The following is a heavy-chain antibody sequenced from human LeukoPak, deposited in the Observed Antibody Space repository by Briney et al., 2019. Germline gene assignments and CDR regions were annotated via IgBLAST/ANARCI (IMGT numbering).Heavy chain of an antibody. CDR3: ASIGSSGSLYGY. D-gene: IGHD6-13*01. CDR1: GYTFTGYY. V-gene: IGHV1-2*02. CDR2: INPTSGGT. Sequence: ASGKLCCTSSGYTFTGYYMALMRHAPGPGLEWMGWINPTSGGTNYAQKFQGRVTMTRDTSISTDYMELSRLRSDDTAVYYCASIGSSGSLYGYWGQGTLVTVSS. J-gene: IGHJ4*02.